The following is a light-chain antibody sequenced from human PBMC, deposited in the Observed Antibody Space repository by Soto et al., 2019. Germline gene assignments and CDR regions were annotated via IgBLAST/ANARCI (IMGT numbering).Light chain of an antibody. CDR3: QQGYTTPGT. V-gene: IGKV1-39*01. CDR1: QSISAH. Sequence: EIQMTQSPSSLSASVGDRVTITCRASQSISAHLNWYQQKPGKAPKVLIYAATNLESGVPSRFSGSGSGTEFTLTISSLQPEDFATYYCQQGYTTPGTFGQGTKVDI. J-gene: IGKJ1*01. CDR2: AAT.